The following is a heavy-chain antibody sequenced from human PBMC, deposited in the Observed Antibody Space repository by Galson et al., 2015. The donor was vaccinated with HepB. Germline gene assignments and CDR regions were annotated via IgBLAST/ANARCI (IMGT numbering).Heavy chain of an antibody. J-gene: IGHJ3*02. D-gene: IGHD3-16*02. V-gene: IGHV1-69*10. Sequence: SVKVSCKASGGTFSSYAISWVRQAPGQGLEWMGGIIPILGIANYAQKFQGRVTITADKSTSTAYMELSSLRSEDTAVYYCARGFRYMITFGGVIVIGAFDIWGQGTMVTVSS. CDR3: ARGFRYMITFGGVIVIGAFDI. CDR1: GGTFSSYA. CDR2: IIPILGIA.